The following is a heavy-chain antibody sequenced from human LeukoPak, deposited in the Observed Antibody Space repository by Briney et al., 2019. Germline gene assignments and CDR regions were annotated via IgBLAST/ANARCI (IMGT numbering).Heavy chain of an antibody. CDR3: ARERGYYDSSGYYDAFDI. D-gene: IGHD3-22*01. V-gene: IGHV1-69*13. CDR1: GGTFSSYA. CDR2: IIPIFGTA. J-gene: IGHJ3*02. Sequence: GASVTVSCKASGGTFSSYAISWVRQAPGQGLEWMGGIIPIFGTANYAQKFQGRVTITADESTSTAYMELSSLRSEDTAVYYCARERGYYDSSGYYDAFDIWGQGTMVTVSS.